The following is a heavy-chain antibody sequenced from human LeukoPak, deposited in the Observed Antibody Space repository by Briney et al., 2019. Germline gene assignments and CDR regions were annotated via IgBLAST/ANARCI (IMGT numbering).Heavy chain of an antibody. J-gene: IGHJ4*02. CDR2: ISGNGGMI. D-gene: IGHD4-17*01. Sequence: PGGSLRLSCAASGFSFDKYAMNWVRQAPGKGLEWVSLISGNGGMIRYADSVKGRFAISRDNSSNTVYLQMNSLRDEDAAVYYCAKGVRDDGLFDIDYWGQGTLVTVSS. V-gene: IGHV3-23*01. CDR3: AKGVRDDGLFDIDY. CDR1: GFSFDKYA.